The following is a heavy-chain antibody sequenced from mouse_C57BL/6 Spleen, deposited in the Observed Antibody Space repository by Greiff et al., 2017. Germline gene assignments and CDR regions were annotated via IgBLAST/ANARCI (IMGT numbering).Heavy chain of an antibody. CDR3: ARSDYYGSSWDRAWFAY. J-gene: IGHJ3*01. Sequence: VQLQQSGAELARPGASVKLSCKASGYTFTSYGISWVKQRTGQGLEWIGEIYPRSGNTYYNEKFKGKATLTADKSSSTAYMELRSLTSEDSAVYFCARSDYYGSSWDRAWFAYWGQGTLVTVSA. D-gene: IGHD1-1*01. CDR1: GYTFTSYG. V-gene: IGHV1-81*01. CDR2: IYPRSGNT.